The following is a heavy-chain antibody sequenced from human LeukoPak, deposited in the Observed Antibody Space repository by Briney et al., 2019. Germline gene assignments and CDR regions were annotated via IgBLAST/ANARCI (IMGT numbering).Heavy chain of an antibody. CDR1: GGSISSGGYS. V-gene: IGHV4-30-2*01. J-gene: IGHJ4*02. CDR2: IYHSGST. CDR3: ARELDY. Sequence: PSETLSLTCAVSGGSISSGGYSWRWIRQPPGKGLEWIGYIYHSGSTYYNPSLKSRVTISVDRSKNQFSLKLSSVTAADTAVYYCARELDYWGQGTLVTVSS.